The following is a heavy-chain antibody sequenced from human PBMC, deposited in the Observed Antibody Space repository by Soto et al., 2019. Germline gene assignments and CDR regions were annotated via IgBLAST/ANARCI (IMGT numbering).Heavy chain of an antibody. CDR2: IKDDGGDE. Sequence: EVQLVESGGGLVQPGGSLRLSCEASGFTFSPYWMSWVRQAPGKGLEWVAIIKDDGGDEHYLEAVRGRFTISRDNAKKSLYLAMDSLRVEDTAVYYCAGGSGWISDTWGQGTLVTVSS. D-gene: IGHD6-19*01. J-gene: IGHJ5*02. V-gene: IGHV3-7*05. CDR3: AGGSGWISDT. CDR1: GFTFSPYW.